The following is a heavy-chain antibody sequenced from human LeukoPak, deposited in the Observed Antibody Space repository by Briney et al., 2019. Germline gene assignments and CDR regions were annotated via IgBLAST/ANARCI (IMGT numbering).Heavy chain of an antibody. CDR1: GGSISSGGYY. CDR3: AREYIAEPWWFDP. CDR2: IYYSGST. V-gene: IGHV4-31*03. J-gene: IGHJ5*02. D-gene: IGHD1-14*01. Sequence: SETLSLTYTVSGGSISSGGYYWSWIRQHPGKGLEWIGYIYYSGSTYYNPSLKSRATISVDTSKNQFSLKLSSVTAADTAVYYCAREYIAEPWWFDPWGQGTLVTVSS.